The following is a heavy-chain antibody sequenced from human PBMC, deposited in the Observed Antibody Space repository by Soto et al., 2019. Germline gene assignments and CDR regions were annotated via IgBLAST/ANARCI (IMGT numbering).Heavy chain of an antibody. CDR2: ISAYNGNT. CDR1: GYTFTSYG. CDR3: ARLKWLRPNIIYYYYYGMDV. V-gene: IGHV1-18*01. Sequence: ASVKVSCKASGYTFTSYGISWVRQAPGQGLEWMGWISAYNGNTNYAQKLQGRVTMTTDTSTSTAYMELRSLRSDDTAVYYCARLKWLRPNIIYYYYYGMDVWGQGTTVTVSS. D-gene: IGHD5-12*01. J-gene: IGHJ6*02.